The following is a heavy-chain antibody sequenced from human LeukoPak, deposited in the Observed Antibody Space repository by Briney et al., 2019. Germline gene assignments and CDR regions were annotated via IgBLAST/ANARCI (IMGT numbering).Heavy chain of an antibody. CDR2: IYTSGST. J-gene: IGHJ6*02. Sequence: SETLSLTCTVSGGSISSYYWSWIRQPAGEGLEWIGRIYTSGSTNYNPSLKSRVTMSVDTSKNQFSLKLSSVTAADTAVYYCAREPAVSGYYGMDVWGQGTTVTVSS. D-gene: IGHD6-19*01. V-gene: IGHV4-4*07. CDR1: GGSISSYY. CDR3: AREPAVSGYYGMDV.